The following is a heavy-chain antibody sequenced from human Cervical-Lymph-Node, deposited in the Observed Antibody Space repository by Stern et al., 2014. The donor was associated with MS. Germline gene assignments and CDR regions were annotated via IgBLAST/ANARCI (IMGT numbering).Heavy chain of an antibody. CDR1: GFSLTTPGVG. J-gene: IGHJ5*02. Sequence: QVTLKESGPTLVKPTQTLTLTCTFSGFSLTTPGVGVGWIRQPPGKALEWLALNSWDDDKRYSPSLKSRLTITKDTSKNQVVLTLTNIDPVDTATYYCARRRSAITGAPPPNYFDPWGQGTLVAVSS. CDR3: ARRRSAITGAPPPNYFDP. V-gene: IGHV2-5*02. D-gene: IGHD1-20*01. CDR2: NSWDDDK.